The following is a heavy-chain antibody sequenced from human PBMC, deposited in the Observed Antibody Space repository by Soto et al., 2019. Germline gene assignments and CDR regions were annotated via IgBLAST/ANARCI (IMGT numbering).Heavy chain of an antibody. CDR2: IIPILGTA. Sequence: QVQLVQSGAEVKKPGSSVKVSCKASGGTFSSYAITWVRQAPGQGLEWMGGIIPILGTANYAQKFQTRVTITTDECRSTAYRELSSLRSEDTAVCYWARDRGPSSGYYPYWFDPWGQGTLVTVSS. J-gene: IGHJ5*02. CDR3: ARDRGPSSGYYPYWFDP. D-gene: IGHD3-22*01. CDR1: GGTFSSYA. V-gene: IGHV1-69*05.